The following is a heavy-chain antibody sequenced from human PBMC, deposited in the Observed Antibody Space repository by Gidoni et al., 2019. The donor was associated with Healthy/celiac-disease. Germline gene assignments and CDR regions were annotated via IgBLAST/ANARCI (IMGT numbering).Heavy chain of an antibody. CDR2: ISGSGGST. Sequence: EVQLLESGGGLVQPGGSLRLTCAASGFTFSSYAMSWVRQAPGKGLGWVSAISGSGGSTYYACSVKGRFTISRDNSKNTLYLQMNSLRAEDTAVYYCAKDGFVSVTTYWGQGTLVTVSS. J-gene: IGHJ4*02. CDR3: AKDGFVSVTTY. V-gene: IGHV3-23*01. CDR1: GFTFSSYA. D-gene: IGHD4-17*01.